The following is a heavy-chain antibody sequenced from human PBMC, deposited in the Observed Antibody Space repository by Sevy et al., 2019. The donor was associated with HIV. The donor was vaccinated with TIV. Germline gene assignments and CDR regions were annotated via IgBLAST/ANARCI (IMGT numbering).Heavy chain of an antibody. CDR3: AKSRDIVATPLLFDP. CDR1: GFTFSSYG. D-gene: IGHD5-12*01. V-gene: IGHV3-30*02. CDR2: IRYDGSNK. J-gene: IGHJ5*02. Sequence: GGSLRLSCAASGFTFSSYGMHWVRQAPGKGLEWVAFIRYDGSNKYYADSVKGRFTISRDNSKNTLYLQMNSLRAEDTAVYYCAKSRDIVATPLLFDPWGQGTLVTVSS.